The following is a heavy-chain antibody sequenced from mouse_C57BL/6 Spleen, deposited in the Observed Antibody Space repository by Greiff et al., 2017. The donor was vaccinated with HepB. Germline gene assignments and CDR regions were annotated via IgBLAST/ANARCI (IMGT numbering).Heavy chain of an antibody. CDR1: GYTFTSYW. Sequence: QVQLQQPGAELVMPGASVKLSCKASGYTFTSYWMHWVKQRPGQGLEWIGEIDPSDSYTNYNQKFKGKSTLTVDKSSSTAYMQLSSLTSEDSAVYYCSRKGPYDGRYYAMDYWGQGTSVTVSS. J-gene: IGHJ4*01. V-gene: IGHV1-69*01. CDR3: SRKGPYDGRYYAMDY. CDR2: IDPSDSYT. D-gene: IGHD2-12*01.